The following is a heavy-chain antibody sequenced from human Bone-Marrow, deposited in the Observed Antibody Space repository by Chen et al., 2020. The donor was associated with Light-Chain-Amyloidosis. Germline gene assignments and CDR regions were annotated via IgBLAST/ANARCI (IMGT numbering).Heavy chain of an antibody. J-gene: IGHJ5*02. CDR1: GSTFTNYW. Sequence: QLVQSGAEVKKPGESLKISCQGSGSTFTNYWIGWVRQVPGKGLEWMGIIYADNSDTRYRPSFRGQVTMSVDKSLSTAYLQWSTLKASDTATYYCVGHRGGTDNWFDPWGQGTLVTVSS. V-gene: IGHV5-51*01. CDR3: VGHRGGTDNWFDP. CDR2: IYADNSDT. D-gene: IGHD1-26*01.